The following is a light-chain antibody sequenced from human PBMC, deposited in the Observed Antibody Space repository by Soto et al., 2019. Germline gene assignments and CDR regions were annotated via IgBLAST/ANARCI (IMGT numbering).Light chain of an antibody. J-gene: IGLJ1*01. CDR2: EXS. V-gene: IGLV2-14*01. CDR1: SSDVGGYNY. Sequence: QSVLTQPAFVSGSPGQSITISCTGTSSDVGGYNYVSWYQHPPGKAPKLMISEXSIRPSGVSNRFSGSKSGNTASLTISGLQAEDEADYYCSSYTSTSTRVFGTGTKVTVL. CDR3: SSYTSTSTRV.